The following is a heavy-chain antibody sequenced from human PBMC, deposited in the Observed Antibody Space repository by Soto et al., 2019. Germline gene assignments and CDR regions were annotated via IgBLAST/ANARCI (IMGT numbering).Heavy chain of an antibody. Sequence: EVQLLESGGGLVQPGGSLRLSCAASGFTFGSHAMIWVRQAPGKGLGWVSAISGSGGSAYYADSVKGRFTISRDNSINTLYLQTNSRGAEDTALCCCAKEPYADFWSAYYYFDYWGQGTLVTVSS. CDR1: GFTFGSHA. V-gene: IGHV3-23*01. D-gene: IGHD3-3*01. J-gene: IGHJ4*02. CDR3: AKEPYADFWSAYYYFDY. CDR2: ISGSGGSA.